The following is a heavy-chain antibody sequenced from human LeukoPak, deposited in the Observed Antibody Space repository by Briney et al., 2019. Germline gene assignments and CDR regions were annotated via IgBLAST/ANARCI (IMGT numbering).Heavy chain of an antibody. CDR2: ISSTGGST. D-gene: IGHD6-13*01. J-gene: IGHJ4*02. V-gene: IGHV3-64*01. CDR1: GFTFSSYA. Sequence: GGSLRLSCAASGFTFSSYALHWVRQAPGKGLEYVSGISSTGGSTYYANSVKGRFTISRDNSKNTLYLQMGSLRAEDMAVYFCARGGSNSWRPFDYWGQGTLVTVPS. CDR3: ARGGSNSWRPFDY.